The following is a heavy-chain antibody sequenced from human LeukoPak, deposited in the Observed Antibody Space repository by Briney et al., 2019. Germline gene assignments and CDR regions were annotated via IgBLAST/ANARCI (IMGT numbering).Heavy chain of an antibody. J-gene: IGHJ6*02. V-gene: IGHV3-30*04. CDR1: GFTFSSYA. D-gene: IGHD6-19*01. CDR3: AKDNGALKWLGSLLWSLSGGMDV. CDR2: ISYDGSNK. Sequence: GGSLRLSCAASGFTFSSYAMHWVRQAPGKGLEWVAVISYDGSNKYYTDSVKGRFTISRDNSKNTLYLQMNSLRAEDTAVYYCAKDNGALKWLGSLLWSLSGGMDVWGQGTTVTVSS.